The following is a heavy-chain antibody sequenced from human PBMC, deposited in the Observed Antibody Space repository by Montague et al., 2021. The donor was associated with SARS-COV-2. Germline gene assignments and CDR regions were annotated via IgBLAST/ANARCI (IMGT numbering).Heavy chain of an antibody. D-gene: IGHD4-11*01. CDR1: GASISGAY. J-gene: IGHJ4*02. CDR2: IHLYENT. V-gene: IGHV4-34*01. CDR3: ARGLDYNKGGDY. Sequence: SETLSLTCDVLGASISGAYWNWARLPPGQGQEWYGEIHLYENTSYNPSLMSRVTLSLCTSSNPFSLKLTSVTAADTAVYYCARGLDYNKGGDYWGQGILVIVSS.